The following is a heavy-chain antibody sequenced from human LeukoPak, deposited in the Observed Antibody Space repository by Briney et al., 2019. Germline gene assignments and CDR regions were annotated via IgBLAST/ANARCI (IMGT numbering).Heavy chain of an antibody. Sequence: GGSLRHSCAASGFTFSNYWMSWVRQAPGKGLEWVGNIQEDGSAQYYVDSVKGRFTISRDNAKNSLYLQMNSLRVDDTAVYYCARVAYGDRYWGQGTLVTVSS. CDR1: GFTFSNYW. D-gene: IGHD4-17*01. J-gene: IGHJ4*02. CDR3: ARVAYGDRY. CDR2: IQEDGSAQ. V-gene: IGHV3-7*01.